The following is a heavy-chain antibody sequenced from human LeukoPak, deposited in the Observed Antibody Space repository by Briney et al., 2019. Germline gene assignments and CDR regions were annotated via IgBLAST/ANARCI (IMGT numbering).Heavy chain of an antibody. J-gene: IGHJ3*02. CDR1: GGSISSYY. CDR3: ARDIYYDSLGAFDI. V-gene: IGHV4-59*01. Sequence: PSETLSLTCTVSGGSISSYYWSWIRQPPGKGLEWIGYIYYSGSTNYNPSLKSRVTISVDTSKNQFSLKLSSVTAADTAVYYCARDIYYDSLGAFDIWGQGTTVTISS. CDR2: IYYSGST. D-gene: IGHD3-22*01.